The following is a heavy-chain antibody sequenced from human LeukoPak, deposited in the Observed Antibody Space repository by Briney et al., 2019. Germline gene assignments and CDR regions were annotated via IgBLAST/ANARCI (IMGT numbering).Heavy chain of an antibody. J-gene: IGHJ4*02. D-gene: IGHD3-10*01. CDR2: ISGTGTRT. Sequence: QTGGSLRLSCAASGFTFSSYWMSWVRQAPGKGLEWVSVISGTGTRTYYADSVKGRFTISRDNSKDTLYLQMNSLRAEDTAVYYCAKGTYYYGSGSTETFGENWGQGTLVTVSS. V-gene: IGHV3-23*01. CDR1: GFTFSSYW. CDR3: AKGTYYYGSGSTETFGEN.